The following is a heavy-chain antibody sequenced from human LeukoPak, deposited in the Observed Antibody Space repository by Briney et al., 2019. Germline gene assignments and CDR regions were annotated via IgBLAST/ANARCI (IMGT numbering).Heavy chain of an antibody. CDR1: GGSISSYY. D-gene: IGHD6-13*01. Sequence: SETLSLTCTVSGGSISSYYWSWIRQPPGKGLEWIGYIYYSGSTNYNPSLKSRVTISVDTSKNQFSLKLSSVTAADTAVYYCARSASPYSSSSDYCYFDYWGQGTLVTVSS. J-gene: IGHJ4*02. V-gene: IGHV4-59*01. CDR2: IYYSGST. CDR3: ARSASPYSSSSDYCYFDY.